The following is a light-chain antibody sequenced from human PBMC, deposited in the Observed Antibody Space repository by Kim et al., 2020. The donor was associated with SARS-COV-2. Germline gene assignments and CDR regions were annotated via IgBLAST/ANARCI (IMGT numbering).Light chain of an antibody. CDR1: QSASSY. V-gene: IGKV3-11*01. Sequence: LSAGERATRSCRASQSASSYLAWYQQKPGQAPRLLIYDASNRATGIPARFSGSGSGTDFTLTISSLEPEDFAVYYCKQRSNWPLTFGGGTKVDIK. CDR3: KQRSNWPLT. CDR2: DAS. J-gene: IGKJ4*01.